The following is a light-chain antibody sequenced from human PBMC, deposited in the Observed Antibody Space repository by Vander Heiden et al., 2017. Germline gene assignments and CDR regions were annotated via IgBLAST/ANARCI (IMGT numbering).Light chain of an antibody. CDR3: CSYTSSSTLYV. Sequence: QPALTQPAPVSGPPGQPITISCTGSSSDIGGYNYVSWYQQHPGKAPKLMIHDVSDRPSGVSNRFSGSKSGNTASLTISGLQAEDEADYYCCSYTSSSTLYVFGTGTKVTVL. J-gene: IGLJ1*01. CDR2: DVS. V-gene: IGLV2-14*03. CDR1: SSDIGGYNY.